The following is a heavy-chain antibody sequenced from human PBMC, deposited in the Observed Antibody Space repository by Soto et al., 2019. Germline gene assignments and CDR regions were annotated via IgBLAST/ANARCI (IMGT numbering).Heavy chain of an antibody. D-gene: IGHD2-15*01. V-gene: IGHV1-18*01. CDR2: ISAYNGNT. CDR3: ARDVSGDIVVVGAATHRENWFDP. J-gene: IGHJ5*02. Sequence: ASVKVSCKASGYTFTSYGISWVRQAPGQGLEWMGWISAYNGNTNYAQKLQGRVTMTTDTSTSTAYMELRSLRSDDTAVYYCARDVSGDIVVVGAATHRENWFDPWG. CDR1: GYTFTSYG.